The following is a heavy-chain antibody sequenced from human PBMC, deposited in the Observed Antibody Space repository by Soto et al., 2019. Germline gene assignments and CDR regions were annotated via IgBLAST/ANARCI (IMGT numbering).Heavy chain of an antibody. CDR3: AKDALAYYDFWS. V-gene: IGHV3-23*01. CDR2: ISNSGRST. Sequence: LRLSCAASGLTFSSYAMSWVRQAPGKGLEWVSHISNSGRSTKYAGSVKGRFTISRDNSKNTLYLQMNSLRAEDTAIYYCAKDALAYYDFWSWGQGTLVTVSS. CDR1: GLTFSSYA. D-gene: IGHD3-3*01. J-gene: IGHJ4*02.